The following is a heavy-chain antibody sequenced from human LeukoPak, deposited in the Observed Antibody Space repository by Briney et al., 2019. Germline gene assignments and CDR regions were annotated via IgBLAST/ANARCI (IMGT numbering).Heavy chain of an antibody. CDR2: IRSSGSII. Sequence: PGGSLRLSCAASGFTFSSYEMNWVRQAPGKGLEWVSYIRSSGSIIYYADSVKGRFTISRDNAKNSLYLQMNSLRAEDTAVYYCARGLLTGYSIDYWGQGTLVTVSS. D-gene: IGHD3-9*01. J-gene: IGHJ4*02. CDR3: ARGLLTGYSIDY. V-gene: IGHV3-48*03. CDR1: GFTFSSYE.